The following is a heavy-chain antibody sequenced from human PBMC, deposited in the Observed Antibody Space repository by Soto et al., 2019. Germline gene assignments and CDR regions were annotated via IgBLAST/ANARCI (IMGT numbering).Heavy chain of an antibody. CDR2: TSGSGGTT. CDR1: GFSFSEYG. CDR3: AKTSKTTILTVYDV. J-gene: IGHJ6*02. Sequence: EVQLLESGGGLVQPGGSLRLSCEASGFSFSEYGMSWVRQAPGKGLEWVSVTSGSGGTTYYVDSVKGRFTISRDNSINTLYLQMNSLRVEDTAVYYCAKTSKTTILTVYDVWGQGTTVTVSS. V-gene: IGHV3-23*01. D-gene: IGHD3-9*01.